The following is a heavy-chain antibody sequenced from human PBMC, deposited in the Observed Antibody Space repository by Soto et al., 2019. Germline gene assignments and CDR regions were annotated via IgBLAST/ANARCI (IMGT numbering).Heavy chain of an antibody. CDR2: FDPEDGET. D-gene: IGHD6-13*01. J-gene: IGHJ6*02. CDR3: ATDRGGYSSSWYYYYGMDV. Sequence: ASVKVSCKVSGYTLTELSMHWVRQAPGKGLEWMGGFDPEDGETIYAQKFQGRVTMTEDTSTDTAYMELSSLRSEDTAVYYCATDRGGYSSSWYYYYGMDVWGQGTTVTVSS. V-gene: IGHV1-24*01. CDR1: GYTLTELS.